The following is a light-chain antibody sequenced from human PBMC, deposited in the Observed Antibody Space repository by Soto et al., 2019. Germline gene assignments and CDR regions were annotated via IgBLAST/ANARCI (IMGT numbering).Light chain of an antibody. J-gene: IGLJ1*01. V-gene: IGLV2-14*01. Sequence: QSVLTQPASVSGSPGQSVTISCTGPRSDIGDSNFISWYQHSPGKAPRLLIYEVNNRPSGVSKRFSGSKAGNTASLTISGLLDDYYADYFCASFLSGSPLVFCTGTKVAVL. CDR1: RSDIGDSNF. CDR3: ASFLSGSPLV. CDR2: EVN.